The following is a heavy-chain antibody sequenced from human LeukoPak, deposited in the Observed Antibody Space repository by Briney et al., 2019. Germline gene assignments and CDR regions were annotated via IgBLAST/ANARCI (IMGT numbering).Heavy chain of an antibody. CDR1: GFTFSSYG. V-gene: IGHV3-30*02. D-gene: IGHD6-19*01. Sequence: PGGSLRLSCAASGFTFSSYGMHWVRQAPGKGLEWVAFIRYDGSNKYYADSVKGRFTISRDNSKNTLYLQMNSLRAEDTAVYYCAKDGIAVAGAGPNAFDIWGQGTMVTVSS. CDR3: AKDGIAVAGAGPNAFDI. CDR2: IRYDGSNK. J-gene: IGHJ3*02.